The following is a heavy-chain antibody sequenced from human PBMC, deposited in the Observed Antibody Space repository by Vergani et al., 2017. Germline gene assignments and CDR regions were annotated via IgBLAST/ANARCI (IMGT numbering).Heavy chain of an antibody. Sequence: EVQLVESGGGLVKPGGSLRLSCAASGFTFSSYAMHWVRQAPGKGLEWVSAISGSGGSTYYADSVKGRFTISRDNSKNTLYLQMNSLRAEDTAVYYCAARSCSGGSCYLDYWGQGTLVTVSS. CDR2: ISGSGGST. CDR3: AARSCSGGSCYLDY. D-gene: IGHD2-15*01. CDR1: GFTFSSYA. V-gene: IGHV3-23*04. J-gene: IGHJ4*02.